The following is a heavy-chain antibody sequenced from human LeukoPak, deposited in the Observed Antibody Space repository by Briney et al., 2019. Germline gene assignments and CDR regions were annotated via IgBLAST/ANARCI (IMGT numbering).Heavy chain of an antibody. CDR1: EYSFTSYW. J-gene: IGHJ3*02. CDR3: ARQKGAYYYDSSGYGAFDI. V-gene: IGHV5-51*01. Sequence: GESLKISCKGSEYSFTSYWIGWVRQMPGKGLEWMGIIYPGDSDTRYSPSFQGQVTISADKSISTAYLQWSSLKASDTAMYYCARQKGAYYYDSSGYGAFDIWGQGTMVTVSS. CDR2: IYPGDSDT. D-gene: IGHD3-22*01.